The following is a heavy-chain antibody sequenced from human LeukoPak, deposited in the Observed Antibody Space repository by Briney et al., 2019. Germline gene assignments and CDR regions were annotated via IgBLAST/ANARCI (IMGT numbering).Heavy chain of an antibody. D-gene: IGHD3-22*01. J-gene: IGHJ4*02. CDR1: GGTFISYA. CDR3: ARDQWDYYDSSGFAY. Sequence: SVKVSCKASGGTFISYAISWVRQAPGQGLEWMGGIIPIFGTANYAQKFQGRVTITADESTSTAYMELSSLRSEDTAVYYCARDQWDYYDSSGFAYWGQGTLVTVSS. V-gene: IGHV1-69*13. CDR2: IIPIFGTA.